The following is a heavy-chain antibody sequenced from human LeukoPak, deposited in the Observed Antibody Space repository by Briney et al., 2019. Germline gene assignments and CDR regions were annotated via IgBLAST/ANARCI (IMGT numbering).Heavy chain of an antibody. V-gene: IGHV4-59*12. J-gene: IGHJ6*03. Sequence: SETLSLTCTVSGGSISSYYWSWIRQPPGKGLEWIGYIYYSGSAFYNPSLKSRVTISVDTSKIQFSLKLSSVTAADTAVYYCARTNDYDSSGYYSWDYYYYMDVWGKGTTVTVSS. D-gene: IGHD3-22*01. CDR2: IYYSGSA. CDR3: ARTNDYDSSGYYSWDYYYYMDV. CDR1: GGSISSYY.